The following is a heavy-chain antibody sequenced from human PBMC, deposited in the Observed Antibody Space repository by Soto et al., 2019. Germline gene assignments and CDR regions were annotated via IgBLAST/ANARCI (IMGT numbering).Heavy chain of an antibody. CDR1: GFTFSSYA. CDR3: ANLRRHEYIWGSKRCHYVDY. V-gene: IGHV3-23*01. Sequence: EVQLLESGGGLVQPGGSLRLSCAASGFTFSSYAMNWVRQDPGKGLEWVSSISGSGGSSYYAGSVKGRFSISRDNSKNTVYLPMNSMRAADTAGYYWANLRRHEYIWGSKRCHYVDYWGEGTLVTVSS. J-gene: IGHJ4*02. D-gene: IGHD3-16*02. CDR2: ISGSGGSS.